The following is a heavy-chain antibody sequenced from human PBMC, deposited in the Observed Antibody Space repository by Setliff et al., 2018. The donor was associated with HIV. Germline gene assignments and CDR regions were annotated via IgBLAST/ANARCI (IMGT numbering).Heavy chain of an antibody. D-gene: IGHD6-13*01. CDR3: ARISQLLDYAMDV. CDR1: GDAISNGLY. CDR2: VSDSGRI. J-gene: IGHJ6*01. Sequence: SETLSLTCTVSGDAISNGLYWGWIRQPPGKGLEWIGTVSDSGRIYYNPTLKSRVTMSVDRSKNHLSLNVTSVTAADTAVYYCARISQLLDYAMDVWGQGTTVTVSS. V-gene: IGHV4-38-2*02.